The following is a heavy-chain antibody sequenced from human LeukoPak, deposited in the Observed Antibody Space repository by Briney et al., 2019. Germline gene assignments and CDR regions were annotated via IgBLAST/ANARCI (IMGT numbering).Heavy chain of an antibody. CDR2: ISAYNGNT. CDR1: GYTFTSYG. CDR3: ATTIAAAGTSDY. Sequence: GASVKVSCKASGYTFTSYGISWVRQAPGQGLEWMGWISAYNGNTNYAQKLQGRVTMTADTSTSTAYMELRSLRSDDTAVYYCATTIAAAGTSDYWGQGTLVTVSS. D-gene: IGHD6-13*01. J-gene: IGHJ4*02. V-gene: IGHV1-18*04.